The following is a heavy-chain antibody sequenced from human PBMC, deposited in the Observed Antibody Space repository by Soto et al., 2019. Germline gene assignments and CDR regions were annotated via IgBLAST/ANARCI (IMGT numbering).Heavy chain of an antibody. Sequence: QVQLQESGPGLVKPSETLSLTCTVSGGSISNYYWNWIRQPPGKGLEWIGYISYTGRPNYNPSLESRVTVSVDTSKNQSSLKLSSVTAADTAIYYCARGGTYSDLLIRDRFDPWGQGTLVTVSS. V-gene: IGHV4-59*01. CDR2: ISYTGRP. CDR1: GGSISNYY. D-gene: IGHD6-13*01. CDR3: ARGGTYSDLLIRDRFDP. J-gene: IGHJ5*02.